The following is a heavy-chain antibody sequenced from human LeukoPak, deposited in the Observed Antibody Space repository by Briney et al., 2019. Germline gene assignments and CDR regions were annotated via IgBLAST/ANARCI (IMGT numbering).Heavy chain of an antibody. CDR3: ARLPSEYCGSTSCYGDAFDI. J-gene: IGHJ3*02. V-gene: IGHV1-69*13. D-gene: IGHD2-2*01. Sequence: SVKVSCKASGGTFSSYAISWVRQAPGQGLEWMGGIIPIFGTANYAQKFQGRVTNTADESTSTAYMELSSLRSEDTAVYYCARLPSEYCGSTSCYGDAFDIGGERTMVTVSS. CDR1: GGTFSSYA. CDR2: IIPIFGTA.